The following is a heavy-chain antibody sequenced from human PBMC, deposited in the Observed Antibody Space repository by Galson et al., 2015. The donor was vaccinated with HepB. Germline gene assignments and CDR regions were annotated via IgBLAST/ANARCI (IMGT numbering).Heavy chain of an antibody. CDR3: AKGIKQWLRPYYFDY. CDR2: ISGSGGNT. CDR1: GFTFSSYA. V-gene: IGHV3-23*01. Sequence: SLRLSCAASGFTFSSYAMSWVRQAPGKGLEWVSAISGSGGNTYYADSVKGRFTISRDNSKNTLYLQMNSLRAEDTAVYFCAKGIKQWLRPYYFDYWGQGTVVTVSS. D-gene: IGHD6-19*01. J-gene: IGHJ4*02.